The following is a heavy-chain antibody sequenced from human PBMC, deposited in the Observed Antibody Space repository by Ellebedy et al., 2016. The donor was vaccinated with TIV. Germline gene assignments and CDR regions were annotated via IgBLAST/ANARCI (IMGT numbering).Heavy chain of an antibody. D-gene: IGHD4-23*01. CDR3: AKDQGLWGYGGNPTHYYYYYGMDV. J-gene: IGHJ6*02. Sequence: PGGSLRLSCVASGFTFSIFGMHWVRQAPGKGLEWVAVTSYDGSNKYYADSVKGRFTISRDNSRNTLYLQMNSVRAEDTAVYYCAKDQGLWGYGGNPTHYYYYYGMDVWGQGTTVTVSS. CDR2: TSYDGSNK. V-gene: IGHV3-30*18. CDR1: GFTFSIFG.